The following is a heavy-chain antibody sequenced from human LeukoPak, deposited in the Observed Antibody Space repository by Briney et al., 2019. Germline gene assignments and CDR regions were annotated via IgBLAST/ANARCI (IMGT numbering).Heavy chain of an antibody. D-gene: IGHD2-2*02. CDR2: IIPIFGTA. Sequence: EASVKVSCKASGGTFSSYAISWVRQAPGQGLEWMRGIIPIFGTANYAQKFQGRVTITADESTSTAYMELSSLRSEDTAVYYCARDLGCSSTSCYISIGDAFDIWGQGTMVTVSS. V-gene: IGHV1-69*13. CDR1: GGTFSSYA. J-gene: IGHJ3*02. CDR3: ARDLGCSSTSCYISIGDAFDI.